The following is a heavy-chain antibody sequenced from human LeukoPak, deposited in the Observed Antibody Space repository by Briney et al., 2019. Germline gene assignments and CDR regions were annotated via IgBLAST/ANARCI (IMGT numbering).Heavy chain of an antibody. Sequence: ASVKVSCKASGYTLTTYDINWVRQAPGQGLEWMGWMNPNSGKTGYAQEFQDRITITRNTSISTAYMELSSLGSEDTAVYYCARVGAAFVYWGQGTLVTVSS. CDR1: GYTLTTYD. V-gene: IGHV1-8*01. CDR2: MNPNSGKT. D-gene: IGHD6-13*01. CDR3: ARVGAAFVY. J-gene: IGHJ4*02.